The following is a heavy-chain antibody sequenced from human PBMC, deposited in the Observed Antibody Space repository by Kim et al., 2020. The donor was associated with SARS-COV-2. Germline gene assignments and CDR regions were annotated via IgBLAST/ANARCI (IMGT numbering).Heavy chain of an antibody. CDR1: GVTFSNYA. V-gene: IGHV3-23*01. J-gene: IGHJ5*02. CDR3: AKDRPLNWFDP. Sequence: GGSLRLSCAASGVTFSNYAMSWVRQAPGKGLEWVSGISDSGESTYYADSVKGRFTVSRDNSKNTLYLQLNSLRAEDTAVYCCAKDRPLNWFDPWGQGTLV. CDR2: ISDSGEST.